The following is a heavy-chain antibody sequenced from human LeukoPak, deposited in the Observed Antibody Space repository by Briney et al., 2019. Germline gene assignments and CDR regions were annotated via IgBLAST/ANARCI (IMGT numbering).Heavy chain of an antibody. Sequence: SETLSLTCTVSGGSISSFYWSWIRQPPGKGLEWIGSIYYRGSTNYNPSLKSRVTISVDTSKNQFSLKLSSVTAADTAVYYCARGYCSGGSCYSYYYYNYMDVWGKGTTVTVSS. CDR3: ARGYCSGGSCYSYYYYNYMDV. CDR1: GGSISSFY. V-gene: IGHV4-59*12. D-gene: IGHD2-15*01. J-gene: IGHJ6*03. CDR2: IYYRGST.